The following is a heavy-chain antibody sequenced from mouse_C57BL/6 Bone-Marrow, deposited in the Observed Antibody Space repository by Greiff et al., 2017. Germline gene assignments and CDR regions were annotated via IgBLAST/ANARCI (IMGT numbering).Heavy chain of an antibody. CDR3: ARDGAIAYYSASYAMDY. CDR2: ISDGGSYT. J-gene: IGHJ4*01. CDR1: GFTFSSYA. V-gene: IGHV5-4*01. D-gene: IGHD2-12*01. Sequence: EVKLMESGGGLVKPGGSLKLSCAASGFTFSSYAMSWVRQTPEKRLEWVATISDGGSYTYYPDNVKGRFTISRDNAKNNLYLQMRHLKSEDTAMYYCARDGAIAYYSASYAMDYWGQGTSVTVSS.